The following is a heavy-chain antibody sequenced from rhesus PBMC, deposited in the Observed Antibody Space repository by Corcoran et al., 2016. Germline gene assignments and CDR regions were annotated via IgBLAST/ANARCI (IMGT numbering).Heavy chain of an antibody. CDR2: NVPVVGDT. CDR1: GFTFGSYA. CDR3: ARGRDSGYYAFGY. V-gene: IGHV1-198*02. D-gene: IGHD3-28*01. J-gene: IGHJ4*01. Sequence: QVQLVQSGAEVKKPGASVKVSCKASGFTFGSYAINWVRQAPGQGLEWMGMNVPVVGDTENAGSVQGGVAITAKTATSTAEMELSSLRSEDTAVYYCARGRDSGYYAFGYWGQGVLVTVSS.